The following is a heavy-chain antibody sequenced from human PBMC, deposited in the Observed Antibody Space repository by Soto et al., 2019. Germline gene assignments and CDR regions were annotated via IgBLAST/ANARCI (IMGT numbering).Heavy chain of an antibody. CDR2: ISRRSSLI. J-gene: IGHJ5*02. Sequence: DVPLVESGGGQVKPGGSLTLSCTGSGFTLSSYTINWLRLGPGKGLEWVSSISRRSSLIYYADSLKCRSTRSIDNAKNSANLQMDSRRAEDTAVYYCATLARRGPMTTPRDAWGQGTLVTFAS. CDR1: GFTLSSYT. D-gene: IGHD4-17*01. V-gene: IGHV3-21*01. CDR3: ATLARRGPMTTPRDA.